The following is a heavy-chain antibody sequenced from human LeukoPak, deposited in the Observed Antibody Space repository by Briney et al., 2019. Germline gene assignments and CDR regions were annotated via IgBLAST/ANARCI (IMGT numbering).Heavy chain of an antibody. CDR2: IYYSGST. Sequence: SETLSLTCTVSGASTSSRSYYWGWIRQPPGKGLEWLGSIYYSGSTYYNPSLKSRVTISVDTSKNQFSLKLSTVTAADTAVYYCARVRSRDGLDYWGQGTLVTVSS. D-gene: IGHD5-24*01. V-gene: IGHV4-39*07. J-gene: IGHJ4*02. CDR3: ARVRSRDGLDY. CDR1: GASTSSRSYY.